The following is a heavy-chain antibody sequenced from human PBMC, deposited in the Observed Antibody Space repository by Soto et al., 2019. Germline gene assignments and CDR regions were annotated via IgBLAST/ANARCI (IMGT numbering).Heavy chain of an antibody. Sequence: ETLSLTCTVSGGSIASSSYYWGWIRQSPGKGLEWIGDIDYRGNTYYNPSLKSRVTIPADTSKNQFSLKLTHVTAADTAVYYCARRRWLTTSWFDPWGQGILVTVSS. V-gene: IGHV4-39*01. CDR2: IDYRGNT. J-gene: IGHJ5*02. D-gene: IGHD4-17*01. CDR3: ARRRWLTTSWFDP. CDR1: GGSIASSSYY.